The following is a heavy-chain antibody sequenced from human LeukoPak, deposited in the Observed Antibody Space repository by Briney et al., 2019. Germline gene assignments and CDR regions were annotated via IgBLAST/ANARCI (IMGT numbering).Heavy chain of an antibody. CDR1: GGSISSYY. J-gene: IGHJ4*02. V-gene: IGHV4-59*01. Sequence: SETLSLTCTVSGGSISSYYWSWIRQPPGKGLEWIGYIYYSGSTNYNPSLKSRVTISVDTSKNQFSLKLSSVTAADTAVYYCARVTRWGYSYDWGQGTLVTVSS. CDR2: IYYSGST. CDR3: ARVTRWGYSYD. D-gene: IGHD5-18*01.